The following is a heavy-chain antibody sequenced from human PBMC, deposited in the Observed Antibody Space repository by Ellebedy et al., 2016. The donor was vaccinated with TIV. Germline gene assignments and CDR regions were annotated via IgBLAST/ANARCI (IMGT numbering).Heavy chain of an antibody. D-gene: IGHD3-16*01. CDR2: IVSNGDST. Sequence: PGGSLSLSCSASGFTFSSYAMHWVRQAPGKGLEYISAIVSNGDSTYYANSVKGRFIISRDNSKNTLYLQMSSLRLEDTAVYYCVKAWGDWGQGTLVTVSS. CDR3: VKAWGD. J-gene: IGHJ4*02. CDR1: GFTFSSYA. V-gene: IGHV3-64D*06.